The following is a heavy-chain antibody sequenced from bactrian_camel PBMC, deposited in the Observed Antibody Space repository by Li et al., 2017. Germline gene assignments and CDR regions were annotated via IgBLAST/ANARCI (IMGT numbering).Heavy chain of an antibody. CDR3: ATTRIPVGAFRRCPALDLSDFGV. CDR1: GYTYNRNC. CDR2: IYTGSGTT. V-gene: IGHV3S26*01. Sequence: HVQLVESGGGSVQAGGSLRLSCAASGYTYNRNCMAWFRQAPGKEREGVARIYTGSGTTRYADSVKGRFTASRDNSKLTLYLQMDSLKPEDTAMYYCATTRIPVGAFRRCPALDLSDFGVWGQETQVTVS. D-gene: IGHD1*01. J-gene: IGHJ6*01.